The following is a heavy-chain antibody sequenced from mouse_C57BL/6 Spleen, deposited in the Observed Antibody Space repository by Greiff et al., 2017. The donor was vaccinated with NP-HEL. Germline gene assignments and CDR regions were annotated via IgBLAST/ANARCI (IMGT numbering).Heavy chain of an antibody. Sequence: VQLQQSGAELVMPGASVKLSCKASGYTFTSYWMHWVKQRPGQGLEWIGEIDPSDSYTNYNQKFKGKSTLTVDKSSSTAYMQLSSLTSEDSAVYYCASVGKNYGNSFAYWGQGTLVTVSA. J-gene: IGHJ3*01. V-gene: IGHV1-69*01. CDR1: GYTFTSYW. CDR2: IDPSDSYT. CDR3: ASVGKNYGNSFAY. D-gene: IGHD2-1*01.